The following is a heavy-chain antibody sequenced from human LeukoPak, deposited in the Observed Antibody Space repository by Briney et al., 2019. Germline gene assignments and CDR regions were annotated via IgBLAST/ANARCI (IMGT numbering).Heavy chain of an antibody. Sequence: GGSLRLSCAASGFTFSDYYINWIRQAPGKGLEWLSYISSGSIYTNYADSVKGRFTISRDNAKNSLYLQMNSLRAEDTAVYYCARKTGYSRGNAFDIWGQGTMVTVSP. D-gene: IGHD3-9*01. CDR2: ISSGSIYT. CDR1: GFTFSDYY. J-gene: IGHJ3*02. CDR3: ARKTGYSRGNAFDI. V-gene: IGHV3-11*03.